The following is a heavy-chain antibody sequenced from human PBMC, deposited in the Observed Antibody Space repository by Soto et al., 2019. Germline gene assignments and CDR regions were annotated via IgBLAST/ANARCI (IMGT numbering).Heavy chain of an antibody. CDR3: ARGTSGGLGNY. J-gene: IGHJ4*02. CDR2: INHARRT. CDR1: GGSFSDYY. Sequence: NPSETLSLTCAVSGGSFSDYYWRWIRHPPGKGLEWIGEINHARRTNYNPSLKSRVTLSVDTSKNQFSLKLSSVTAADTAVYYCARGTSGGLGNYWGQGTLVTVSS. V-gene: IGHV4-34*01. D-gene: IGHD2-15*01.